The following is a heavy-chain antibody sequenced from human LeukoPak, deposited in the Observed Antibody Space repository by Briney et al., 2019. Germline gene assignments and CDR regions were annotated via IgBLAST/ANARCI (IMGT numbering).Heavy chain of an antibody. CDR2: IYHSGST. Sequence: PPETLSLTCTVSGGSISSGGYYWSWIRQPPGKGLEWIGYIYHSGSTYYNPSLKSRVTISVDRSKNQFPLKLSSVTAADTAVYYCARESPPTGTGYWGQGTLVTVSS. CDR1: GGSISSGGYY. V-gene: IGHV4-30-2*01. CDR3: ARESPPTGTGY. J-gene: IGHJ4*02. D-gene: IGHD1-1*01.